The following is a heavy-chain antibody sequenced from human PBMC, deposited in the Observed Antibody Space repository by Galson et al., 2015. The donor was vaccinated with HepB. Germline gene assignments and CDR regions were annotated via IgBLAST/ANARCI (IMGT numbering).Heavy chain of an antibody. D-gene: IGHD1-14*01. J-gene: IGHJ3*01. V-gene: IGHV4-34*01. CDR3: ARVMLANPKDAFDV. CDR2: INHSGST. Sequence: LSLTCAVYGGSFSGCYWTWIRQPPGKGLEWIGQINHSGSTDYNPSLKSRVIMSVDTSKNQFSLKLTSVTAADTAMYFCARVMLANPKDAFDVWGQGNVVTISS. CDR1: GGSFSGCY.